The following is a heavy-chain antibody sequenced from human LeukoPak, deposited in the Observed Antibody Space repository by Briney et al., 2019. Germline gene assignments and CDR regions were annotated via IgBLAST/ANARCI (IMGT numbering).Heavy chain of an antibody. J-gene: IGHJ4*02. D-gene: IGHD3-22*01. CDR2: IYYSGST. CDR1: GGSISSYY. CDR3: ARGNPGGYYDSSGYYLDY. V-gene: IGHV4-59*08. Sequence: PSETLSLTCTVSGGSISSYYWSWIRQPPGKGLEWIGYIYYSGSTNFNPSLKSRVTISVDTSKNQFSLKLSSVTAADTAVYYCARGNPGGYYDSSGYYLDYWGQGTLVTVSS.